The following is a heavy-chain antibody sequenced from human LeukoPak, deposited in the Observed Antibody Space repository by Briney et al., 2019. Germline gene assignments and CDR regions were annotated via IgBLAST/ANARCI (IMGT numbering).Heavy chain of an antibody. Sequence: KPSETLSLTCTVSGGSISSYYWSWIRQPPGKGLEWIGYIYYSGSTNYNPSLKSRVTISVDTSKNQFSLKLSSVTAADTAVYYCARGETGSGWYNAFDIWGQGTMVTVSS. J-gene: IGHJ3*02. V-gene: IGHV4-59*01. CDR1: GGSISSYY. CDR3: ARGETGSGWYNAFDI. CDR2: IYYSGST. D-gene: IGHD6-19*01.